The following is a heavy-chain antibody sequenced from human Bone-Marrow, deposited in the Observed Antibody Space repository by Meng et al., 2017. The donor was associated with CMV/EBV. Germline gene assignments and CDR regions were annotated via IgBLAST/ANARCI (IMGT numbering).Heavy chain of an antibody. CDR3: ARVLDWNYMGYYFDY. J-gene: IGHJ4*02. CDR1: GGTFSSYA. V-gene: IGHV1-69*12. CDR2: IIPIFGTA. Sequence: QGQLVQAGAEVKKPGSPVKVSCKASGGTFSSYAISWVRQAPGQGLEWMGGIIPIFGTANYAQKFQGRVTITADESTSTAYMELSSLRSEDTAVYYCARVLDWNYMGYYFDYWGQGTLVTVSS. D-gene: IGHD1-7*01.